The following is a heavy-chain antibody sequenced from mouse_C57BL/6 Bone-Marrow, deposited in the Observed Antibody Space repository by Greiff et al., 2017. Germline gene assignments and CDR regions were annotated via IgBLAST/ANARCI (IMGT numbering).Heavy chain of an antibody. D-gene: IGHD4-1*01. CDR3: ARDGLGRGDFDY. J-gene: IGHJ2*01. Sequence: VKLVESGAELVKPGASVKISCKASGYTFTDYYINWVKQRPGQGLEWLGKIGPGSGSTYYNEKFKGKATLTADKSSSTAYMQLSSLTSEDSAVYFCARDGLGRGDFDYWGQGTTLTVSS. V-gene: IGHV1-77*01. CDR1: GYTFTDYY. CDR2: IGPGSGST.